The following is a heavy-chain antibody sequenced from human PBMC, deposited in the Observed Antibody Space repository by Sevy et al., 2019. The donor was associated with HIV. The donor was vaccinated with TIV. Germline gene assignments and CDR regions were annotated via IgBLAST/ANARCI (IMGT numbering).Heavy chain of an antibody. Sequence: GGSLRLSCKPSGFTFTSYAMSWVRQAPGKGLEWVSTIYGSGGATYYADSVKGRFTISRDNSKNTLYLQMNSLRIADTAVYYCAGGRYDSSGSFDAFDIWGQGTMVTVSS. D-gene: IGHD3-22*01. CDR3: AGGRYDSSGSFDAFDI. CDR2: IYGSGGAT. J-gene: IGHJ3*02. CDR1: GFTFTSYA. V-gene: IGHV3-23*01.